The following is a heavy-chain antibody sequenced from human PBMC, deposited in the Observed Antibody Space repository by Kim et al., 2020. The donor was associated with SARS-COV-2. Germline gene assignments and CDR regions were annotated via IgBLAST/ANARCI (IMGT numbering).Heavy chain of an antibody. CDR2: ISGSGGST. V-gene: IGHV3-23*01. CDR1: GFTFSSYA. D-gene: IGHD3-3*01. J-gene: IGHJ4*02. CDR3: AKDADHYDFWKTYYFDY. Sequence: GGSLRLSCAASGFTFSSYAMSWVRQAPGKGLEWVSAISGSGGSTYYADSVKGRFTISRDNSKNTLYLQMNSLRAEDTAVYYCAKDADHYDFWKTYYFDYWGQGTLVTVSS.